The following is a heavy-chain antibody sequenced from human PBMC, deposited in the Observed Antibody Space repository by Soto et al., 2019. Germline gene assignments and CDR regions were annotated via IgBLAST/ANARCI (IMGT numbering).Heavy chain of an antibody. V-gene: IGHV1-69*06. Sequence: GASVKVSCKASGGTFSSYAISWVRQAPGQGLEWMGGIIPIFGAANYAQKFQGRVTTTADKSTSTAYMELSSLRSEDTAVYYCARDRVRDGFDYWGQGTLVTVSS. J-gene: IGHJ4*02. CDR3: ARDRVRDGFDY. CDR2: IIPIFGAA. D-gene: IGHD3-3*01. CDR1: GGTFSSYA.